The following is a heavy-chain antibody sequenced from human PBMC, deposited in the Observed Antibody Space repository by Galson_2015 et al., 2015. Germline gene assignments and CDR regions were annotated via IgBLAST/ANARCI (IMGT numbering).Heavy chain of an antibody. CDR2: IIPIFGTA. Sequence: SVKVSCKASGGTFSCYAISWVRQAPGQGLEWMGGIIPIFGTANYAQKFQGRVTITADESTSTAYMELSSLRSEDTDVYYCARDSGYSSSPTYGMDVWGQGTTVTVSS. CDR3: ARDSGYSSSPTYGMDV. J-gene: IGHJ6*02. CDR1: GGTFSCYA. D-gene: IGHD6-6*01. V-gene: IGHV1-69*13.